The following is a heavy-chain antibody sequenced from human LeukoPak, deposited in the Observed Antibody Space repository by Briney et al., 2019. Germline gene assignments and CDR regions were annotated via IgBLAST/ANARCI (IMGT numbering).Heavy chain of an antibody. CDR2: ISWNSGSI. D-gene: IGHD2-2*01. CDR3: AKVWSPYCSSTSCYLVSGIDY. CDR1: GFTFDDYA. V-gene: IGHV3-9*01. Sequence: GGSLRLSCAASGFTFDDYAMHWVRQAPGKGLEWVSGISWNSGSIGYADSVKGRFTISRDNAKNSLYLQMNSLRAEDTALYYCAKVWSPYCSSTSCYLVSGIDYWGQGTLVTVSS. J-gene: IGHJ4*02.